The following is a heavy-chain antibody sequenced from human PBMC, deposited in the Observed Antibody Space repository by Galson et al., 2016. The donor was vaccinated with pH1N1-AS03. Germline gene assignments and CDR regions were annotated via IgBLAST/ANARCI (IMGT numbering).Heavy chain of an antibody. J-gene: IGHJ6*04. CDR1: GFTVTRND. V-gene: IGHV3-13*01. D-gene: IGHD5-12*01. Sequence: LRLSCAASGFTVTRNDMHWVRQATGKGLEWVSIIAATGPTHYADSAKGRFTISREIPQNSLYLQMDSLRADDTAVYYCAVWGYISGTHGLDVWGKGTTVTVSS. CDR3: AVWGYISGTHGLDV. CDR2: IAATGPT.